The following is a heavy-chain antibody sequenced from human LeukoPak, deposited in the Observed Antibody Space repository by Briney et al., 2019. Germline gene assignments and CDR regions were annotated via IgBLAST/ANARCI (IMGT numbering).Heavy chain of an antibody. CDR1: GFTSSNYW. CDR2: IKQDGNEK. J-gene: IGHJ4*02. D-gene: IGHD3-22*01. V-gene: IGHV3-7*01. Sequence: GGSLRLSCAVSGFTSSNYWMTWVRQAPGKGLEWVANIKQDGNEKYYVDSVKGRFTISRDNAKNSLYLQMNSLRAEDTAVYYCASGFDSRFFDKWGQGTLVTVSS. CDR3: ASGFDSRFFDK.